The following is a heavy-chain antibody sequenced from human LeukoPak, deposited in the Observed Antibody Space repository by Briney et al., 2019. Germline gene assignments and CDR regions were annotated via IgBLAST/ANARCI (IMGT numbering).Heavy chain of an antibody. V-gene: IGHV4-39*07. J-gene: IGHJ3*02. D-gene: IGHD2-15*01. CDR1: GGSISSSSYY. CDR2: IYHSGST. CDR3: ARAHNWVVAAIKHAFDI. Sequence: SETLSLTCTVSGGSISSSSYYWGWIRQPPGKGLEWIGSIYHSGSTNYNPSLKSRVTISVDKSKNQFSLKLSSVTAADTAVYYCARAHNWVVAAIKHAFDIWGQGTMVTVSS.